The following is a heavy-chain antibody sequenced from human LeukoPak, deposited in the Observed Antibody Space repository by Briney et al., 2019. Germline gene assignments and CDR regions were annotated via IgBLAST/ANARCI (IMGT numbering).Heavy chain of an antibody. D-gene: IGHD3-10*01. Sequence: PSETLSLTCTVSGGSVSSGSYYWSWIRQPPGKGLEWIGYIYYSGSTNYNPSLKSRVTISVDTSKNQFSLKLSSVTAADTAVYYCARDVPSAWFDPWGQGTLVTVSS. CDR2: IYYSGST. V-gene: IGHV4-61*01. CDR1: GGSVSSGSYY. J-gene: IGHJ5*02. CDR3: ARDVPSAWFDP.